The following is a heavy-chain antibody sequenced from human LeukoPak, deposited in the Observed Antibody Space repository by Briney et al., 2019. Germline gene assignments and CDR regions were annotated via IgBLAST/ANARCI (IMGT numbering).Heavy chain of an antibody. D-gene: IGHD1-26*01. J-gene: IGHJ4*02. V-gene: IGHV3-33*06. CDR3: AKDYRPIVGASYYFDY. Sequence: GGSLRLSCAASGVTFSSYGMHWVPQAPGKGLGWGAVIWYDGVNKYYVDSVKGRFTISRDNSKNTLYLQMKSLRAEDTAVYYCAKDYRPIVGASYYFDYWGQGTLVTVSS. CDR1: GVTFSSYG. CDR2: IWYDGVNK.